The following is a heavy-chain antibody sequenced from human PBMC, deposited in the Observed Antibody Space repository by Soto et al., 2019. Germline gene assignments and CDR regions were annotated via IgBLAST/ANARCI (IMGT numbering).Heavy chain of an antibody. CDR2: INPSGGSA. CDR1: GYSFTSYH. Sequence: SVKVSCKASGYSFTSYHIHWVRQAPGQGLEWMGIINPSGGSANYAQMFQGRVTMTRDTSTSTVYMEMYSLRYEDTAVYYCARDSHYYGSGSYTGYWG. D-gene: IGHD3-10*01. CDR3: ARDSHYYGSGSYTGY. V-gene: IGHV1-46*01. J-gene: IGHJ4*01.